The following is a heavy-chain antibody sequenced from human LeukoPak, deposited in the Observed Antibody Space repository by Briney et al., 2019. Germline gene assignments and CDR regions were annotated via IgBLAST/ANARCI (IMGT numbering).Heavy chain of an antibody. CDR3: ARSGRYAFDI. CDR2: IYYSGST. V-gene: IGHV4-61*01. Sequence: SETLSLTCTVSGGSVSSGSYYWRWLRQPPGKGLEWIGYIYYSGSTNYNPSLKSRVTISVDTSKNQFSLKLSSVTAADTAVYYCARSGRYAFDIWGQGTMVTVSS. J-gene: IGHJ3*02. CDR1: GGSVSSGSYY. D-gene: IGHD2-15*01.